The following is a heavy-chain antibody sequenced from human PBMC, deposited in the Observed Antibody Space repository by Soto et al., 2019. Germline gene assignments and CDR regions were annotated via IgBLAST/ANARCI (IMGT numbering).Heavy chain of an antibody. CDR2: ISWDGGST. CDR3: AKGIIPTVTTSGGGFDY. Sequence: EVQLVESGGVVVQPGGSLRLSCAASGFTFDDYTMHWVRQAPGKGLEWVSLISWDGGSTYYADSVKGRFTISRDNSKNSLYLQINSLRTEDTALYYCAKGIIPTVTTSGGGFDYWGQGTLVTVSS. J-gene: IGHJ4*02. V-gene: IGHV3-43*01. CDR1: GFTFDDYT. D-gene: IGHD4-17*01.